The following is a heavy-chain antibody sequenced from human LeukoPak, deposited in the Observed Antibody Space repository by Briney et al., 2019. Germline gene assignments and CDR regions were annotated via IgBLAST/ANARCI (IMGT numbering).Heavy chain of an antibody. J-gene: IGHJ4*02. CDR2: ISYDGSNK. Sequence: GGSPRLSCAASGFTFSSYGMHWVRQAPGKGLEWVAVISYDGSNKYYADSVKGRFTISRDNSKNTLYLQMNSLRAEDTAVYYCAKSDGGNLDYWGQGTLVTVSS. D-gene: IGHD6-25*01. V-gene: IGHV3-30*18. CDR3: AKSDGGNLDY. CDR1: GFTFSSYG.